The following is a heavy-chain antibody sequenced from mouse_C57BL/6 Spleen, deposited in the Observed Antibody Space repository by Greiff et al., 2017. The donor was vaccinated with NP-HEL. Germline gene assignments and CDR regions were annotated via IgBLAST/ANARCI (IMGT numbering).Heavy chain of an antibody. J-gene: IGHJ3*01. CDR3: ARGAQARGFAY. V-gene: IGHV5-9*01. CDR2: ISGGGGNT. Sequence: EVQGVESGGGLVKPGGSLKLSCAASGFTFSSYTMSWVRQTPEKRLEWVATISGGGGNTYYPDSVKGRFTISRDNAKNTLYLQMSSLRSEDTALYYCARGAQARGFAYWGQGTLVTVSA. D-gene: IGHD3-2*02. CDR1: GFTFSSYT.